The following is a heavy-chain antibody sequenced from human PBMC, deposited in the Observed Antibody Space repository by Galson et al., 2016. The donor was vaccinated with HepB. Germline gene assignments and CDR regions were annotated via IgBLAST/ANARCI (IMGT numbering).Heavy chain of an antibody. V-gene: IGHV4-39*01. Sequence: ETLSLTCSVSGGSVTNGEHYLDWIRPSPGEGLECIAGVYSSGTTHHNPSFRNPVTISLDTSKNQFSLAVTSVTATDTAVYFCARHDMSSRAFDIWGQGTMVTVSP. CDR1: GGSVTNGEHY. CDR3: ARHDMSSRAFDI. CDR2: VYSSGTT. J-gene: IGHJ3*02. D-gene: IGHD2-15*01.